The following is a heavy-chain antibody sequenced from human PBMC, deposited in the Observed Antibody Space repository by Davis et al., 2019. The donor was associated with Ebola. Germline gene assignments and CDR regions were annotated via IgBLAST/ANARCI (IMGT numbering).Heavy chain of an antibody. J-gene: IGHJ6*02. CDR1: GFTFSSYA. CDR3: ARYGEYYYYGMDV. Sequence: GESLKISCSASGFTFSSYAMHWVRQAPGKGLEYVSAISSNGGSTYYADSVKGRFTISRDNSKNTLYLQMNSLRAEDTAVYYCARYGEYYYYGMDVWGQGTTVTVSS. V-gene: IGHV3-64*04. CDR2: ISSNGGST. D-gene: IGHD7-27*01.